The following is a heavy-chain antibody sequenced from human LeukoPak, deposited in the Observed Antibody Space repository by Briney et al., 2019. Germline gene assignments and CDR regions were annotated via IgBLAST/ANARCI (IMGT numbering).Heavy chain of an antibody. CDR3: ARFGVVVVAATSDAFDI. Sequence: TSETLSLTCTVSGGSISSYYWSWIRQPPGKGLEWIGYIYYSGSTNYNPSLKSRVIISVDTSKNQFSLKLSSVTAADTAVYYCARFGVVVVAATSDAFDIWGQGTMVTVSS. V-gene: IGHV4-59*08. J-gene: IGHJ3*02. CDR2: IYYSGST. CDR1: GGSISSYY. D-gene: IGHD2-15*01.